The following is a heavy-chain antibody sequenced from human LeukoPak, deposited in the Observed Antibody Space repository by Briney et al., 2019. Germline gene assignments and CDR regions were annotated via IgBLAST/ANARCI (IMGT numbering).Heavy chain of an antibody. CDR2: IYYSGST. D-gene: IGHD6-13*01. V-gene: IGHV4-59*12. CDR1: GGSISSYY. J-gene: IGHJ6*02. Sequence: PSETLSLTCTVSGGSISSYYWSWIRQPPGKGLEWIGYIYYSGSTNYNPSLKSRVTISVDTSKNQFSLKLSSVTAADTAVYYCARDNVAGPSYYYYGMDVWGQGTTVTVSS. CDR3: ARDNVAGPSYYYYGMDV.